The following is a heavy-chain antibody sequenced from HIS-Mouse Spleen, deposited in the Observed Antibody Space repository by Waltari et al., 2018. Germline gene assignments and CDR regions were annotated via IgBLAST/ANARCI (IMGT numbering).Heavy chain of an antibody. CDR2: IYTSGST. V-gene: IGHV4-4*07. Sequence: QVQLQESGPGLVKPSETLSLTCTVSGGPISSYYWSWIRQPAGKGLEWIGRIYTSGSTHYNPALKSRVTMSVDTSKNQFSLKLSSVTAADTAVYYCARDFHDFWSGYYGGDKKHDAFDIWGQGTMVTVSS. D-gene: IGHD3-3*01. CDR3: ARDFHDFWSGYYGGDKKHDAFDI. CDR1: GGPISSYY. J-gene: IGHJ3*02.